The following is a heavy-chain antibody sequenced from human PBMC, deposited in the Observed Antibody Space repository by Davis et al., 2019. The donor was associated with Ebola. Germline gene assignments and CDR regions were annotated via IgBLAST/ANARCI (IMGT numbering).Heavy chain of an antibody. V-gene: IGHV3-23*01. CDR1: GFTFSSYA. CDR3: ARRGPGYGDGYFDS. D-gene: IGHD4-17*01. Sequence: PGGSLRLSCAASGFTFSSYAMSWVRQAPGKGLEWVSGISGSGGGTFYADPVKGRLTISRDNYKNTLSLQMNSLRVEDTAVYYCARRGPGYGDGYFDSWGQGTLVTVSS. CDR2: ISGSGGGT. J-gene: IGHJ4*02.